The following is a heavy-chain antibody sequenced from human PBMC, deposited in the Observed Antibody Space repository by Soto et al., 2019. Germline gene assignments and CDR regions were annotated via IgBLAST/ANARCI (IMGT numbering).Heavy chain of an antibody. Sequence: QVQLVESGGGVVQPGRSQRLSCAASGFTFSSFGMHWVRQAPGKGLEWVAVIWYDGSNKYYADSVKGRFTISRDNSKNTLFLQMDSLRAEDTAVYYCARDTEKQWLVSDYWGQGTLVTVSS. V-gene: IGHV3-33*01. CDR1: GFTFSSFG. J-gene: IGHJ4*02. CDR2: IWYDGSNK. CDR3: ARDTEKQWLVSDY. D-gene: IGHD6-19*01.